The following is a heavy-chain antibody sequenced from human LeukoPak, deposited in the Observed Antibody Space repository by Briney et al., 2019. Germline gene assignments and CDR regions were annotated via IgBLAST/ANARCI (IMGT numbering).Heavy chain of an antibody. CDR1: GYIFTSYS. D-gene: IGHD1-26*01. V-gene: IGHV1-46*01. J-gene: IGHJ4*02. CDR3: ARSSRSYLVYDY. CDR2: INPTGTST. Sequence: ASVKVSCRASGYIFTSYSMHWVRQAPGQGLEWMGIINPTGTSTTYAQKFQGRVTMTRDMSTSTVYMELSSLRSEDTAIYYCARSSRSYLVYDYWGQGTLVTVSS.